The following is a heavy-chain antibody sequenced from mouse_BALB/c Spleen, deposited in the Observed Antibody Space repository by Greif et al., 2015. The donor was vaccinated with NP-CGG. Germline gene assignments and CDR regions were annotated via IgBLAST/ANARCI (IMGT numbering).Heavy chain of an antibody. CDR1: GFNIKDTY. V-gene: IGHV14-3*02. D-gene: IGHD1-1*01. CDR3: ANPYGSSYYAMDY. J-gene: IGHJ4*01. CDR2: IDPANGNT. Sequence: VHVKQSGAELVKPGASVKLSCTASGFNIKDTYMHWVKQRPERGLEWIGRIDPANGNTKYDPKFQGKATITADTSSNTAYLQLSSLTSEDTAVYYCANPYGSSYYAMDYWGQGTSVTVSS.